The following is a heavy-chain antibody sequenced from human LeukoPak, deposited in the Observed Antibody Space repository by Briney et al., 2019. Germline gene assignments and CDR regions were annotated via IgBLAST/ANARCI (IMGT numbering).Heavy chain of an antibody. V-gene: IGHV4-59*01. CDR3: ARDSGSYRHYFDY. CDR1: GGSISSYY. J-gene: IGHJ4*02. D-gene: IGHD1-26*01. Sequence: SETLSLTCTVSGGSISSYYWSWIRQPPGKGLEWIGYIYHSGSTNYSPSLKSRVTISVDTSKNQFSLKLGSVTAADTAVYYCARDSGSYRHYFDYWGQGTLVTVSS. CDR2: IYHSGST.